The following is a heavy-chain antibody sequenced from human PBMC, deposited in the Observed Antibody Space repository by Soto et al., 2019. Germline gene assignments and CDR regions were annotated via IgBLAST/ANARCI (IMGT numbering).Heavy chain of an antibody. Sequence: QVQLVQSVAEVKKPGASVKVSCKASGYGFSNHAMHWVRQAPGQRLEWMGWINTGNGNTKYSQKFQGRVTITRDTAASTGYMELSSLRSEDTAVYFCARSTLTLDWFDPWGQGTLVTVSS. D-gene: IGHD3-10*01. CDR2: INTGNGNT. CDR3: ARSTLTLDWFDP. J-gene: IGHJ5*02. CDR1: GYGFSNHA. V-gene: IGHV1-3*04.